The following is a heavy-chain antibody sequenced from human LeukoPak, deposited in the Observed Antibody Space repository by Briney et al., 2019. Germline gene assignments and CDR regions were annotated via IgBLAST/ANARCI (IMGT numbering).Heavy chain of an antibody. V-gene: IGHV3-23*01. CDR2: ISGSGGST. CDR1: GFTFSSYG. D-gene: IGHD3-10*01. J-gene: IGHJ4*02. CDR3: AKGLRGWSYFDY. Sequence: GGSLRLSCAASGFTFSSYGMSWVRQAPGKGLEWVSAISGSGGSTYYADSVKGRFTISRDNSKNTLYLQMNSLRAEDTAVYYCAKGLRGWSYFDYWGRGTLVTVTS.